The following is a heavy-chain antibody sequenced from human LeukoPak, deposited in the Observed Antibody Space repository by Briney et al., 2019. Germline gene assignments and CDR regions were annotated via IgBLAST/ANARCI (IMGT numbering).Heavy chain of an antibody. CDR3: ASVAHYYYSGMDV. Sequence: PSQTLSLTCAVSGGSISSGGYSWSWIRQPPGKGLEWIGYIYHSGSTYYNPSLKSRVTISVDTSKNQFSLKLSSVTAADTAVYYCASVAHYYYSGMDVWGQGTTVTVSS. V-gene: IGHV4-30-2*01. CDR1: GGSISSGGYS. CDR2: IYHSGST. J-gene: IGHJ6*02. D-gene: IGHD5-12*01.